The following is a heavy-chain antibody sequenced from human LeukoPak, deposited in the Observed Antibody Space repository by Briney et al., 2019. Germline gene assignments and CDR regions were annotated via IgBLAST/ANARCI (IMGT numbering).Heavy chain of an antibody. J-gene: IGHJ4*02. D-gene: IGHD3-10*01. CDR2: ISWNSGSI. Sequence: GGSLRLSCAASGFTFSTYGMHWVRQAPGKGLEWVSGISWNSGSIGYADSVKGRFTISRDNAKNSLYLQMNSLRAEDTALYYCAKDIGYGSGSYFDYWGQGTLVTVSS. V-gene: IGHV3-9*01. CDR1: GFTFSTYG. CDR3: AKDIGYGSGSYFDY.